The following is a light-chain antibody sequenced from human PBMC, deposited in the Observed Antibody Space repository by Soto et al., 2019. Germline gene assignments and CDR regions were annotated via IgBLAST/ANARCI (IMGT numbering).Light chain of an antibody. CDR1: SSNIGTNT. CDR2: SDN. CDR3: ATWDDSLDGLV. V-gene: IGLV1-44*01. Sequence: QSVLTQPPSASGTPGQRVIISCSGSSSNIGTNTVSWYQHLPTTAPKLLIYSDNQLPSGVPDRFSGSKSGTSASLAISGLQSEDEADYYCATWDDSLDGLVFGGGTKLTVL. J-gene: IGLJ3*02.